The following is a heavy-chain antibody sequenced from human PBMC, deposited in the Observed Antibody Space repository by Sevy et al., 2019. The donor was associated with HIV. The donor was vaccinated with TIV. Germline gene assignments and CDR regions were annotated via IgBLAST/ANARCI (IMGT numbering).Heavy chain of an antibody. CDR2: IFWNDDK. D-gene: IGHD3-10*01. J-gene: IGHJ4*02. V-gene: IGHV2-5*01. Sequence: SGPTLVKPTQTLTLTCTFSGFSLSTSGVGVGWIRQPPGKALEWLALIFWNDDKRYSPSLKSRLTITKDTSKNQVVLTMTNMDPVDTATYYCAHSPHSSGSYYTSFDYWGQGTLVTVSS. CDR1: GFSLSTSGVG. CDR3: AHSPHSSGSYYTSFDY.